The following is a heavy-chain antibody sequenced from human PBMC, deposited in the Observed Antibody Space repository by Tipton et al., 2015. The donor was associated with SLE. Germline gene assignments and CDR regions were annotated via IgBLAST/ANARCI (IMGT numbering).Heavy chain of an antibody. D-gene: IGHD5-12*01. J-gene: IGHJ4*02. Sequence: LRLSCAASGFTVSSNYMSWVRQAPGKGLEWIGSIFYSGSTSYNPSLQSRVTISVDTSKNQFSLKLNPVTASDTAVYYCARQVASFDYWGQGTLVTVSS. CDR3: ARQVASFDY. CDR2: IFYSGST. V-gene: IGHV4-39*01. CDR1: GFTVSSNY.